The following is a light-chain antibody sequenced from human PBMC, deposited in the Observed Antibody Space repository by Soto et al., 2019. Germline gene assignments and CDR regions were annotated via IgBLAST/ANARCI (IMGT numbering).Light chain of an antibody. CDR3: QQYEDLPLT. V-gene: IGKV1-33*01. J-gene: IGKJ1*01. Sequence: SVRESVTISWQASQDLNNFLNWYQQKPGKPPQLLIYDASTLEKGVPSRFSGAGSGADFSFTISNLQPEDSATYYCQQYEDLPLTFGQRTIVDIK. CDR1: QDLNNF. CDR2: DAS.